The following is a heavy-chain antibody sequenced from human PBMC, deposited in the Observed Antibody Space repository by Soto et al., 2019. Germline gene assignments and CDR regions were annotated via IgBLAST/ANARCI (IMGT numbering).Heavy chain of an antibody. Sequence: GGSLRLSCAASGFTFNTYAMSWVRQAPGKGLEWVSGISGSGGSTYYADSVKGRFTISRDNSKNTLYLQMNSLRAEDTAVYYCAKDFHLEWLSHFDYWGQGTLVTVSS. CDR2: ISGSGGST. CDR1: GFTFNTYA. CDR3: AKDFHLEWLSHFDY. V-gene: IGHV3-23*01. J-gene: IGHJ4*02. D-gene: IGHD3-3*01.